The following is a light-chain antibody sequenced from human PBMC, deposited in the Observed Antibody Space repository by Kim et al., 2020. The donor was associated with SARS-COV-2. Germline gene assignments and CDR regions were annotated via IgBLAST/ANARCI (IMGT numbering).Light chain of an antibody. CDR3: SSYTTTTTM. Sequence: PGQTVTCSSTATSSDVGGHHYVSWYQQHPGKAPKLVIYDVTNRPSGVSNRFSGSRSGNTASLTISGLQAEDEADYYCSSYTTTTTMFGGGTQLTVL. V-gene: IGLV2-14*03. J-gene: IGLJ3*02. CDR2: DVT. CDR1: SSDVGGHHY.